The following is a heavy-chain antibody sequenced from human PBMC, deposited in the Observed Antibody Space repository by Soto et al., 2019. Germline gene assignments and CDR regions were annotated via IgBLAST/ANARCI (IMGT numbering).Heavy chain of an antibody. CDR2: VSSGGVTT. CDR1: GFPFSSNG. J-gene: IGHJ5*02. CDR3: AIGLGSRSLEWLFGSFGS. D-gene: IGHD3-3*01. Sequence: GGSLRLSCVASGFPFSSNGMAWVHQAPGKGLEWLSFVSSGGVTTYYAASVKGRFTVSRDNSKSSVFLQMNNLRAEDTAIYYCAIGLGSRSLEWLFGSFGSCGQGTMST. V-gene: IGHV3-23*01.